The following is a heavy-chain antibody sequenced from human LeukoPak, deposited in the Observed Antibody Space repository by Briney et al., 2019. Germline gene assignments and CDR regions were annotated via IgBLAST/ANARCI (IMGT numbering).Heavy chain of an antibody. CDR2: INPNSGGT. J-gene: IGHJ4*02. D-gene: IGHD3-10*01. CDR3: AKRLYGSGYSPPFDY. Sequence: VKVSCKASGYTFTGYYMHWVRQAPGQGLEWMGWINPNSGGTNYAQKFQGRVTMTRDTSISTAYMELSRLRSDDTAVYYCAKRLYGSGYSPPFDYWGQGTLVTVSS. CDR1: GYTFTGYY. V-gene: IGHV1-2*02.